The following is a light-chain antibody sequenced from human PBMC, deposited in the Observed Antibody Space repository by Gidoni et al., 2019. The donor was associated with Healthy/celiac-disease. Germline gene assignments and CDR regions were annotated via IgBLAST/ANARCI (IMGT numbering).Light chain of an antibody. J-gene: IGKJ3*01. V-gene: IGKV3-20*01. CDR2: GAS. Sequence: EIVLTQSPGTPSLSPGERAPLSCTASQSVSSSYLAWYQQQPGQAPRLLMYGASSRATGIPDRFSGSGSGTDFTLPISRLEPEDFAVYYCQQYGSSPPFTFXPXTKVDI. CDR1: QSVSSSY. CDR3: QQYGSSPPFT.